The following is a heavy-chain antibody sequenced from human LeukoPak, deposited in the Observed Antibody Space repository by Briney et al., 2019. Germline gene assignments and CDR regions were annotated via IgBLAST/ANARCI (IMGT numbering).Heavy chain of an antibody. CDR3: ARDPRGPSYSGNYYDY. J-gene: IGHJ4*02. CDR1: GFTFSSYS. CDR2: ITSSSSYI. V-gene: IGHV3-21*01. Sequence: SGGSLRLSCAGSGFTFSSYSMNWVRQAPGKGLEWVSSITSSSSYIYYADSVKGRFTISRDNAKNSLYLQMNSLRAEDTAVYYCARDPRGPSYSGNYYDYWGQGTLVTVSS. D-gene: IGHD1-26*01.